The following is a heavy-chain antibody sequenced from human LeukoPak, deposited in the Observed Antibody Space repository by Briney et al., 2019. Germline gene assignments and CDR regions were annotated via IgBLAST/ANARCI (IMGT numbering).Heavy chain of an antibody. CDR2: IRFDGTNK. CDR1: GFTFTTYG. D-gene: IGHD3-22*01. Sequence: GGSLRLSCAASGFTFTTYGMHWVRQAPGKGLEWVAFIRFDGTNKYHADSVKGRFTISRDNSKNTVHLQMNSLTPEDTAVYYCAKDSAYYLYYFDYWGQGTLVTVSS. J-gene: IGHJ4*02. V-gene: IGHV3-30*02. CDR3: AKDSAYYLYYFDY.